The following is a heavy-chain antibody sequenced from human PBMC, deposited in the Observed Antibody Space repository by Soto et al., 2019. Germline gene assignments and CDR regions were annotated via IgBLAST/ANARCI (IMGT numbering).Heavy chain of an antibody. CDR2: IYYSGST. J-gene: IGHJ3*02. Sequence: QVQLQESGPGLVKPSQTLSLTCTVSGGSISSGGYYWSWIRQHPGKGLEWIGYIYYSGSTYYNPSLKSRVSISVDTSKNQCSLKLSSVTAADTAVYYCARVLNYYDSSGYYSLGFDIWGQGTMVTVSS. CDR3: ARVLNYYDSSGYYSLGFDI. V-gene: IGHV4-31*03. D-gene: IGHD3-22*01. CDR1: GGSISSGGYY.